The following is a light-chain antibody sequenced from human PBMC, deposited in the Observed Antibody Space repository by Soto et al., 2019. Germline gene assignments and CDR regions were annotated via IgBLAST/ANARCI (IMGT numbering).Light chain of an antibody. CDR3: QQYHTWPIT. CDR1: QSINSHY. V-gene: IGKV3-20*01. Sequence: FVLTQSPGTLSLSPGERATLSCRASQSINSHYLAWYQQRVGQAPRLLIHSTSSRATGIPDRFSGSGSGTDFTLTISRLEPEDFAVYYCQQYHTWPITFGGGTKVDIK. CDR2: STS. J-gene: IGKJ4*01.